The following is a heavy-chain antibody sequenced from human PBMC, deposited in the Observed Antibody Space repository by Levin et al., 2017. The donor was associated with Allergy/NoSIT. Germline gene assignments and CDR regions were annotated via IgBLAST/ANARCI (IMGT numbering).Heavy chain of an antibody. Sequence: ASVKVSCKVSGYTLTELSMHWVRQAPGKGLEWMGGFDPEDGETIYAQKFQGRVTMTEDTSTDTAYMELSSLRSEDTAVYYCATPSGYYDSSGYYWFDPWGQGTLVTVSS. J-gene: IGHJ5*02. CDR2: FDPEDGET. CDR1: GYTLTELS. CDR3: ATPSGYYDSSGYYWFDP. D-gene: IGHD3-22*01. V-gene: IGHV1-24*01.